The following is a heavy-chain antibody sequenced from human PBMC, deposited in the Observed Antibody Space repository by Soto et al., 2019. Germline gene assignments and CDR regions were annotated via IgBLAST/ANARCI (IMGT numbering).Heavy chain of an antibody. J-gene: IGHJ4*02. CDR2: LSGSGTMR. CDR3: AKEAEENENVPIPGDN. Sequence: EVQLLESGGGLVQPGGSLRLSCAASGFSFRNYAMTWVRQAPGTGLEWVSGLSGSGTMRYYADSVRGRFIISRDNAKNTLFLQMDNLRVEDSAVYYCAKEAEENENVPIPGDNWGQGTPVTVSS. CDR1: GFSFRNYA. V-gene: IGHV3-23*01. D-gene: IGHD1-1*01.